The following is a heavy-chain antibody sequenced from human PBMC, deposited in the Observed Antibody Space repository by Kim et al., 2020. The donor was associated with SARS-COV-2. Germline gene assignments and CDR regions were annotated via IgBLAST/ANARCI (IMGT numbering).Heavy chain of an antibody. CDR2: T. V-gene: IGHV4-31*02. Sequence: TYYNPSLKSRVTISVDTSKNQFSLKLSSVTAADTAVYYCGRGSAGVYFDLWGRGTLVTVSS. J-gene: IGHJ2*01. CDR3: GRGSAGVYFDL. D-gene: IGHD3-10*01.